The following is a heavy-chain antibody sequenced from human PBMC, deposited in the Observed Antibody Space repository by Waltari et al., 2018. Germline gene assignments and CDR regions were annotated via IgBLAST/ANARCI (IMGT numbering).Heavy chain of an antibody. V-gene: IGHV3-64*07. CDR1: GFTFSSYA. CDR3: ARVGYYGSGSYFDY. CDR2: ISSNGGST. J-gene: IGHJ4*02. Sequence: EVQLVESGGGLVQPGGSLRLSCAASGFTFSSYAMHWVRQAPGKGLEYVSAISSNGGSTYYADSVKGRFTISRDNSKNTLYLQMGSLRAEDMAVYYCARVGYYGSGSYFDYWGQGTLVTVSS. D-gene: IGHD3-10*01.